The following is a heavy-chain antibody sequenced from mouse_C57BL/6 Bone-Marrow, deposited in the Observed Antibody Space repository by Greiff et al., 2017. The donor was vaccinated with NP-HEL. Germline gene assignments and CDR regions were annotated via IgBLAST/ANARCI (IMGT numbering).Heavy chain of an antibody. CDR1: GIDFSRYW. D-gene: IGHD1-1*01. Sequence: EVKLMESGGGLVQPGGSLKLSCAASGIDFSRYWMSWVRRAPGKGLEWIGEINPDSSTINYAPSLKDKFIISRDNAKNTLYLQMSKVRSEDTALYYCARRRVFITTVVEWYFDVWGTGTTVTVSS. CDR3: ARRRVFITTVVEWYFDV. V-gene: IGHV4-1*01. J-gene: IGHJ1*03. CDR2: INPDSSTI.